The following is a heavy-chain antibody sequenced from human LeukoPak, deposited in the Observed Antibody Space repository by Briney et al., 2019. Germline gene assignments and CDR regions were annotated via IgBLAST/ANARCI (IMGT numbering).Heavy chain of an antibody. J-gene: IGHJ4*02. V-gene: IGHV3-74*01. CDR1: GFTFNTYA. CDR2: TNPDGRTT. CDR3: ARAGSYRFDY. D-gene: IGHD3-16*02. Sequence: GSLRLSCAASGFTFNTYAMSWVRQTPGKGLVWVSRTNPDGRTTDYADSVKGRFTSARDNAKNTLYLQMNSPTVEDTAVYYCARAGSYRFDYWGQGTLVTVSS.